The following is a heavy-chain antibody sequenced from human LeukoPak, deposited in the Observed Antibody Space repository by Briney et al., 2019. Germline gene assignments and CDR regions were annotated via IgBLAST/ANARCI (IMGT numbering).Heavy chain of an antibody. CDR3: AAGGPKVGTGIYFDY. CDR1: GFTFTSSA. CDR2: IVVGSGNT. J-gene: IGHJ4*02. V-gene: IGHV1-58*02. Sequence: GASVKVSCKASGFTFTSSAIQWVRQARGQRLEWIGWIVVGSGNTNYAQKFQERVTITRDMSTSTAYMELSSLRSEDTAVYYCAAGGPKVGTGIYFDYWGKGTLVTVSS. D-gene: IGHD1-1*01.